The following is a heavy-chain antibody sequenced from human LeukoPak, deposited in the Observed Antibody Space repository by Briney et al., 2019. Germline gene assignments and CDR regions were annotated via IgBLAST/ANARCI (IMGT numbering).Heavy chain of an antibody. CDR3: TRAIRHQLLSDF. J-gene: IGHJ4*02. CDR2: MNPESGGT. D-gene: IGHD5-12*01. Sequence: ASVKVSCKASGYTFVNYDTNWMRRATGQGPEWMGWMNPESGGTGYAQKFQGRVTMTRDNSITTAYMELSGLRLEDTAVYFCTRAIRHQLLSDFWGQGTLVTVSS. CDR1: GYTFVNYD. V-gene: IGHV1-8*01.